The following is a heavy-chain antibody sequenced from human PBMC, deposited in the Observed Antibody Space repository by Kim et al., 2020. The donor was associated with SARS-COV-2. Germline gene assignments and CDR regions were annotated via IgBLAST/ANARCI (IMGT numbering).Heavy chain of an antibody. CDR3: ARDLIVPSIAEDNWFDP. V-gene: IGHV3-21*01. D-gene: IGHD6-6*01. CDR2: ISSSSSYI. CDR1: GFTFSSYS. J-gene: IGHJ5*02. Sequence: GGSLRLSCAASGFTFSSYSMNWVRQAPGKGLEWVSSISSSSSYIYYADSVKGRFTISRDNAKNSLYLQMNSLRAEDTAVYYCARDLIVPSIAEDNWFDPCGQGTLVTVSS.